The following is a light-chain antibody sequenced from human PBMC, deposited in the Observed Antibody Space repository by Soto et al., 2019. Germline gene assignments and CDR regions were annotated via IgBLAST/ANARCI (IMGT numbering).Light chain of an antibody. J-gene: IGKJ5*01. CDR2: DAS. V-gene: IGKV3-11*01. CDR3: QQRSNWPIT. Sequence: EIVLTPSPATLSLSPGERATPSCRASQNIDTYLDWYQQKPGQSPRLLIFDASSRATGTPARFSGSGSGTDFTLTISGLEPEDFAVYYCQQRSNWPITFGQGTRLEIK. CDR1: QNIDTY.